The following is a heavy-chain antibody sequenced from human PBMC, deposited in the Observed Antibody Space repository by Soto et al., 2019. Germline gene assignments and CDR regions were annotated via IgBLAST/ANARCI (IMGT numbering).Heavy chain of an antibody. Sequence: QVQLVQSGAEVKKPGASVKVSCKASGYTFTSYGISWVRQAPGQGLEWMGWISAYNGNTNYAQTLQGRVTMTTDTPTSTAYMELRRLRSDATAVYYCASDPFDCSGGSCGPDWGQGTLVTVSS. CDR1: GYTFTSYG. J-gene: IGHJ4*02. V-gene: IGHV1-18*01. D-gene: IGHD2-15*01. CDR2: ISAYNGNT. CDR3: ASDPFDCSGGSCGPD.